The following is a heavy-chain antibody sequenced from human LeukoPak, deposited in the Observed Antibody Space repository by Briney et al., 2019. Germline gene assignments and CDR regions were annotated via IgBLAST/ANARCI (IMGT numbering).Heavy chain of an antibody. Sequence: SVKVSCKASGGTFSSYAISWVRQAPGQGLEWMGRIIPILGIANYAQKFQGRVTMTEDTSTDTAYMELSSLRSEDTAVYYCARDHYGLPVAGGSWFDPWGQGTLVTVSS. D-gene: IGHD6-19*01. CDR2: IIPILGIA. CDR1: GGTFSSYA. V-gene: IGHV1-69*04. CDR3: ARDHYGLPVAGGSWFDP. J-gene: IGHJ5*02.